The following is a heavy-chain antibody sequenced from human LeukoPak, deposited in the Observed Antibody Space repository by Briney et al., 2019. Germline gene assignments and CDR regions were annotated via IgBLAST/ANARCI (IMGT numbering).Heavy chain of an antibody. V-gene: IGHV3-30*02. CDR1: GFTFSSYG. CDR3: AKNEVPAAQVDY. CDR2: IRYDGSNK. J-gene: IGHJ4*02. D-gene: IGHD2-2*01. Sequence: PGGSLRLSCAASGFTFSSYGMHWVRQAPGKGLEWVAFIRYDGSNKYYADSVKGRFTISRDNSKNTLYLQMNSLRAEDTAVYYCAKNEVPAAQVDYWGQGTLVTVSS.